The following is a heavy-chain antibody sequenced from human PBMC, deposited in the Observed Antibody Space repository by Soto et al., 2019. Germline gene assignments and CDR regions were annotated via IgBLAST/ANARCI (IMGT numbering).Heavy chain of an antibody. CDR1: GGAISSGGYY. CDR2: IYHSGST. J-gene: IGHJ4*02. Sequence: QVQLQESGPGLVKPSQTLSLSCIVSGGAISSGGYYWSWIRQHPGKGLEWIGYIYHSGSTFYNPSFKRRVTIAVDTSKNQFSLKLSSVTAADTAVYYCATYCGDYGPASGYWGQGTLVTVAS. D-gene: IGHD4-17*01. CDR3: ATYCGDYGPASGY. V-gene: IGHV4-31*02.